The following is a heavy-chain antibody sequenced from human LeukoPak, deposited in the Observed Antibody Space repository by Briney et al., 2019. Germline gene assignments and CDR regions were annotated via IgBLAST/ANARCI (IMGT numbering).Heavy chain of an antibody. D-gene: IGHD3-10*02. CDR1: GGSISSGDYY. CDR2: IYYSGST. J-gene: IGHJ4*02. V-gene: IGHV4-30-4*01. Sequence: SETLSLTCTVSGGSISSGDYYWSWIRQPPGKGLEWIGYIYYSGSTYYNPSLKSRVTISVDTSKNQFSLKLSSVTAADTAVYYCARDYQVRGVGFDYWGQGTLVTVSS. CDR3: ARDYQVRGVGFDY.